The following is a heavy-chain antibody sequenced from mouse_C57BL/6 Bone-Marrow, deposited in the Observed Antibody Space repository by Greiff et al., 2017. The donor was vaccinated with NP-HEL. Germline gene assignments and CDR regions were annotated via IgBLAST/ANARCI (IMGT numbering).Heavy chain of an antibody. V-gene: IGHV7-3*01. Sequence: EVKLVESGGGLVQPGGSLSLSCAASGFTFTDYYMSWVRQPPGKALEWLGFIRNKANGYTTEYSASVKGRFTISRDNSQTFLYLQMNALRAEDRATYYCERDGSSGAYWGQGTLVTVSA. CDR3: ERDGSSGAY. CDR2: IRNKANGYTT. J-gene: IGHJ3*01. CDR1: GFTFTDYY. D-gene: IGHD1-1*01.